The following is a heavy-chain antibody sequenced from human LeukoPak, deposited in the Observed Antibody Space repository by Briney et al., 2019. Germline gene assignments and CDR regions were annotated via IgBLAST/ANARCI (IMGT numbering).Heavy chain of an antibody. J-gene: IGHJ4*02. CDR1: GGSISSYY. CDR3: AGHHPHNTVDF. CDR2: ISDIGSI. V-gene: IGHV4-59*08. Sequence: PSETLSLTCTVSGGSISSYYWSWIRQPPGKGLEWIAYISDIGSINYNPSLKSRVTISLDTSKNQFSLKLSSVTAADTAVYYCAGHHPHNTVDFWGQGTLVTVSS. D-gene: IGHD2-8*02.